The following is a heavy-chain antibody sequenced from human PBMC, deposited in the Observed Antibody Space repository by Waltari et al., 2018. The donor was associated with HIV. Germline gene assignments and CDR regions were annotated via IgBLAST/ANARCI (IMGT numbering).Heavy chain of an antibody. D-gene: IGHD2-2*01. Sequence: EVQLLESGGGLVQPGGSLRLSCAASGFTFSSYAMSWVRQAPGKGLEWVSAISGSGGSTYYADSVKGRFTISRDNSKNTLYLQMNSLRAEDTAVYYCAKEVPEWAYCSSTSCYPRGGADAFDIWGQGTMVTVSS. CDR2: ISGSGGST. V-gene: IGHV3-23*01. CDR3: AKEVPEWAYCSSTSCYPRGGADAFDI. J-gene: IGHJ3*02. CDR1: GFTFSSYA.